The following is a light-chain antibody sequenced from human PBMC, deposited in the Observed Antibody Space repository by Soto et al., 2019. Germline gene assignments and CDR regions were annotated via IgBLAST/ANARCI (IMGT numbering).Light chain of an antibody. Sequence: IVLTQSPATMSLSPGKRGTLSYKASQNISSYLIWYQQKPGQAPRLLIYDVSNRATGIPARFSGSGSGTDFTLTISSLEPEDFAVYYCQQRSNWPRTFGQGTKVDIK. CDR3: QQRSNWPRT. CDR1: QNISSY. CDR2: DVS. V-gene: IGKV3-11*01. J-gene: IGKJ1*01.